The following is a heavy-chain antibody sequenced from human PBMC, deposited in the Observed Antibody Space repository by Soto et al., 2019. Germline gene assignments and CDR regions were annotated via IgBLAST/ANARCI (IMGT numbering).Heavy chain of an antibody. D-gene: IGHD6-13*01. J-gene: IGHJ6*02. Sequence: ASVKVSCKASGYDFTAYDINWVRQASGQGLEWMGWMNPINGATGSARRFQGRVSMTRNTATGTAYLELTSLRSDDSAVYYCGRGPSPRAPAGGTPYYYAMDVWGQGATVTVYS. V-gene: IGHV1-8*02. CDR3: GRGPSPRAPAGGTPYYYAMDV. CDR2: MNPINGAT. CDR1: GYDFTAYD.